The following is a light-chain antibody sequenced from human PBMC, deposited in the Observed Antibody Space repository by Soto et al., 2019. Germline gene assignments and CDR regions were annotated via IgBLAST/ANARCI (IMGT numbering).Light chain of an antibody. V-gene: IGLV2-8*01. CDR1: SSDIGGYTY. CDR3: SSYAGTHIV. J-gene: IGLJ1*01. Sequence: QSVLTQPPSASGSPGQSVTISCSGSSSDIGGYTYVSWYQHHPGKAPKLMIYEVSKRPSGVPDRFSGSKSGNTASLTVSGLQAEDEADYYCSSYAGTHIVFGTGTKVTVL. CDR2: EVS.